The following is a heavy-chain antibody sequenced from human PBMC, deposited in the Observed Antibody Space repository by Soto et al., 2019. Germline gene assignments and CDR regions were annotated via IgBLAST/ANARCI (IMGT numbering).Heavy chain of an antibody. V-gene: IGHV2-5*02. J-gene: IGHJ4*02. CDR2: IYWDDDK. CDR3: SHRLGYSYAMPLDF. CDR1: GFSLSTSGVG. D-gene: IGHD5-18*01. Sequence: QITLKESGPTLVKPTQTLTLTCTFSGFSLSTSGVGVGWLRQPTGNALEWFGFIYWDDDKRYNPSLKNILTISADTSKNQVVLRMTSVDPVDTATYYCSHRLGYSYAMPLDFCGQGTLVTVSS.